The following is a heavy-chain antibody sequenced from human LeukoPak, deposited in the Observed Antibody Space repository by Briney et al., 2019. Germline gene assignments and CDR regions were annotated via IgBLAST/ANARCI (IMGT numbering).Heavy chain of an antibody. CDR2: NNPNSGGT. Sequence: ASVKVSCKASGYIFTGYYMHWVRQAPGQGLEWMGWNNPNSGGTKYAQNFQGRVTMTRDTSISTAYMELSRLRSDDTAVYYCARPYYYDSSGYYSGAFDIWGQGTMVTVSS. V-gene: IGHV1-2*02. CDR3: ARPYYYDSSGYYSGAFDI. CDR1: GYIFTGYY. D-gene: IGHD3-22*01. J-gene: IGHJ3*02.